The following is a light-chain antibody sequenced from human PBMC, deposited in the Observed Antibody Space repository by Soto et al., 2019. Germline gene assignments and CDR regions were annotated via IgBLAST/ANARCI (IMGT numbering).Light chain of an antibody. Sequence: DIVLTQSPLSLSVTLGQPASLSCRSSQSLIYRDGNTYLNWFHQRPGQSPRRLIYRVSNRDSGVPDRFSGSGSGTDFTPTISRVEAEDVGVYYCMQGTHWPELTFGGGTKVEIK. CDR3: MQGTHWPELT. CDR2: RVS. CDR1: QSLIYRDGNTY. J-gene: IGKJ4*01. V-gene: IGKV2-30*01.